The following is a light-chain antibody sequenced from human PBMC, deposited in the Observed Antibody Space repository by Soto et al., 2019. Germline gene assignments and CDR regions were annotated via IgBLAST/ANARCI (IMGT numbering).Light chain of an antibody. CDR1: QSVSSNY. J-gene: IGKJ1*01. CDR2: GGS. V-gene: IGKV3-20*01. CDR3: HQYGSSLRT. Sequence: EVVLTQSKGTLSLSPGERATLSCRASQSVSSNYLGWYQKKPGQPPRLLIYGGSSRATGIPDRFSGGGSGTDFTLTIIRLEPEDFAEYYCHQYGSSLRTFGQGTKVDIK.